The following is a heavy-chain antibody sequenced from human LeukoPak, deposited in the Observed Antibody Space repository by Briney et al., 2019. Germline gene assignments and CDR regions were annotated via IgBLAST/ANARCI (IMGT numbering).Heavy chain of an antibody. Sequence: GASVKVSCKASGYTFTGYYMHWVRQAPGQGLEWMVWINPNSGGTNYAQKFQGRVTMTRDTSISTAYMELSRLRSDDTAVYYCARDDGGSSSLLRYWGQGTLVTVSS. V-gene: IGHV1-2*02. CDR3: ARDDGGSSSLLRY. D-gene: IGHD6-13*01. CDR2: INPNSGGT. CDR1: GYTFTGYY. J-gene: IGHJ4*02.